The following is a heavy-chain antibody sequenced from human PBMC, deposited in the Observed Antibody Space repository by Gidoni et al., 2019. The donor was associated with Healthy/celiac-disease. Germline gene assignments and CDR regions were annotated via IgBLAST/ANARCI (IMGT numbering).Heavy chain of an antibody. CDR3: ARGSRSSWHRRGWFDP. CDR2: MNPNSGNT. CDR1: GYHFTRYD. Sequence: QVQLVQSGAEVKKPGASVKVSCKASGYHFTRYDINWVRQATGQGLEWMGWMNPNSGNTGYAQKFQGRVTMTRNTSISTAYMELSSLRSEDTAVYYCARGSRSSWHRRGWFDPWGQGTLVTVSS. V-gene: IGHV1-8*01. D-gene: IGHD6-13*01. J-gene: IGHJ5*02.